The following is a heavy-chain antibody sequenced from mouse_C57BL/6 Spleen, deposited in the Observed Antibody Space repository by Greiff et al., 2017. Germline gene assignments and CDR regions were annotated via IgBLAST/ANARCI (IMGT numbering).Heavy chain of an antibody. CDR1: GYTFTTYP. V-gene: IGHV1-47*01. D-gene: IGHD2-4*01. J-gene: IGHJ2*01. CDR2: FHPYNDDT. Sequence: VQRVESGAELVKPGASVKMSCKASGYTFTTYPIEWMKQNHGKSLEWIGNFHPYNDDTKYNEKFKGKATLTVEKSSSTVYLELSRLTSDDSAVYYCARRRYYDYDGYFDYWGQGTTLTVSS. CDR3: ARRRYYDYDGYFDY.